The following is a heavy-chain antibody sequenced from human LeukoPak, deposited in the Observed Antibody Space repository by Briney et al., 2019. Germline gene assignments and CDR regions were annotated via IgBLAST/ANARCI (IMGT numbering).Heavy chain of an antibody. CDR2: IYPGDSES. V-gene: IGHV5-51*01. D-gene: IGHD2-21*02. CDR1: GSNLVSYW. CDR3: ARHSDCGGDCPFDY. Sequence: GESLKISCKASGSNLVSYWIAWVRQMPGRGLEWMGVIYPGDSESKYSSSFQGQVTISVDKSINSAYLQWSSLKASDTAMYYCARHSDCGGDCPFDYWGQGTLVTVSS. J-gene: IGHJ4*02.